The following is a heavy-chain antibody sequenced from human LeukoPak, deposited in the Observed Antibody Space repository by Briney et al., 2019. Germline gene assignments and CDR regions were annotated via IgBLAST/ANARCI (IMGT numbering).Heavy chain of an antibody. CDR3: ARDVVTRALWWFDP. Sequence: PSQTLSLTCTVSGGSISSGSYYWSWIRQPAGKGLEWIGRIYTSGSTNYNPSLKSRVTISVDTSKNQFSLKLSSVTAADTAVYYCARDVVTRALWWFDPWGQGTLVTVSS. CDR1: GGSISSGSYY. V-gene: IGHV4-61*02. J-gene: IGHJ5*02. CDR2: IYTSGST. D-gene: IGHD4-23*01.